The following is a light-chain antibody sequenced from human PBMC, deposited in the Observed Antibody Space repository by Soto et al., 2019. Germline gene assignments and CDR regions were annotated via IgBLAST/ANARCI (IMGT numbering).Light chain of an antibody. CDR3: QQYANSPFT. CDR1: KSVSSNY. V-gene: IGKV3-20*01. CDR2: GAS. Sequence: EMVLTQTPGTLPLSPGERATLSCRASKSVSSNYLVWYQQKPGQAPRPLIYGASSRATGIPDRFSGSGSGTDFTLTISRLEPEDFAVYYWQQYANSPFTFGQGTKLEIK. J-gene: IGKJ2*01.